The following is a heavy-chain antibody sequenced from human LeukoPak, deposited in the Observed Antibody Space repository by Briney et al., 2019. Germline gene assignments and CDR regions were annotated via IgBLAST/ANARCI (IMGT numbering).Heavy chain of an antibody. V-gene: IGHV4-39*07. CDR1: GGSVSSRGYY. J-gene: IGHJ4*02. CDR3: ARLEGGTMEDY. CDR2: NDYSGNT. Sequence: SETLSLTCTVSGGSVSSRGYYWGCIRQPPGKGLECIGRNDYSGNTYYIPSLKSRVRISIDTSKNQFSLRLTSVTAADTAVYYCARLEGGTMEDYWGQGTLVTVSS. D-gene: IGHD1-1*01.